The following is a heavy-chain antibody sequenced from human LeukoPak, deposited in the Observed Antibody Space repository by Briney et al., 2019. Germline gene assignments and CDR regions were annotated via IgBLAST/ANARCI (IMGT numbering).Heavy chain of an antibody. CDR1: GGTFSSYA. J-gene: IGHJ6*03. CDR2: IIPVFGVP. V-gene: IGHV1-69*13. CDR3: ARGYCSSTSCYYYYYMDV. Sequence: GASVKVSCKASGGTFSSYAISWVRQAPGQGLEWMGGIIPVFGVPKYAQKFQGRVTITADESTSTAYMELSSLRSEDTAVYYCARGYCSSTSCYYYYYMDVWGKGTTVTVSS. D-gene: IGHD2-2*01.